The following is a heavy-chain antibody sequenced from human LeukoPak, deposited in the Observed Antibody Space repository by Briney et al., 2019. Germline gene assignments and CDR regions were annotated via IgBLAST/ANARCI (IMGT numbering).Heavy chain of an antibody. V-gene: IGHV4-31*03. J-gene: IGHJ4*02. D-gene: IGHD3-22*01. CDR2: SYYSGST. CDR3: ARESPAQYYYDSSGYYSD. CDR1: GGSISSCGYY. Sequence: SETLSLTCTVSGGSISSCGYYWSWIRQHPGKGLEWNGYSYYSGSTYYNPALKSRVIMSVDTSKNQFSLKLSAVTAADTALYYCARESPAQYYYDSSGYYSDWGQGTLVTVSS.